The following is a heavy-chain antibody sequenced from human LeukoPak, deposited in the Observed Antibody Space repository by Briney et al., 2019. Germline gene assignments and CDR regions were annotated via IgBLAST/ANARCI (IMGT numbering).Heavy chain of an antibody. Sequence: GGSLSLSCAPSGFPSRDYCMSCLPPAPGGGRGCVSYISSSGSTINYAHSVRGRFPIYRDHAKNSLYLHIHRLRAEDRAVYSFARVREIGGYYYGSESCSPPPGTYYMDVWGKGTTVTVSS. D-gene: IGHD3-10*01. CDR3: ARVREIGGYYYGSESCSPPPGTYYMDV. V-gene: IGHV3-11*04. CDR2: ISSSGSTI. CDR1: GFPSRDYC. J-gene: IGHJ6*03.